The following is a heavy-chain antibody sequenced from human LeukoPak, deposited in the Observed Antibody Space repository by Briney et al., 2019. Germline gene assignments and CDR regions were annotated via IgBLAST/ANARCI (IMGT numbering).Heavy chain of an antibody. Sequence: PSETLSLTCTVSGGSISSGDYYWSWIRQPPGKGLEWIGYTYYSGNTYYNPSLKSRITISVDTSKNQFSLKLSSVTAADTAVYYCAREQYYDSSGYRMGGFDYWGQGTLVTVSS. CDR1: GGSISSGDYY. V-gene: IGHV4-30-4*01. J-gene: IGHJ4*02. D-gene: IGHD3-22*01. CDR3: AREQYYDSSGYRMGGFDY. CDR2: TYYSGNT.